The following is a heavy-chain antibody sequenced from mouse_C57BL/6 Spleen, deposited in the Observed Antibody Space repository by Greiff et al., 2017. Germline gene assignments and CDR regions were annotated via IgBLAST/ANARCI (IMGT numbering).Heavy chain of an antibody. CDR1: GYAFSSSW. Sequence: QVQLQQSGPELVKPGASVKISCKASGYAFSSSWMNWVKQRPGKGLEWIGRIYPGDGDTNYNGRFKGKATLTADKSSSTAYMQLSSLTSEDSAVYFCARSAFYYGSSYPDWYFDVWGTGTTVTVSS. D-gene: IGHD1-1*01. CDR3: ARSAFYYGSSYPDWYFDV. J-gene: IGHJ1*03. V-gene: IGHV1-82*01. CDR2: IYPGDGDT.